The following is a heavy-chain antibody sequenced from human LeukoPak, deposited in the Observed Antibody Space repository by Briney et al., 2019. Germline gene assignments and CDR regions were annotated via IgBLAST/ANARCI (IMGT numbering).Heavy chain of an antibody. CDR1: RLTISTYG. CDR3: AKDWGSSGLYNWFDS. CDR2: LSDDGGVT. J-gene: IGHJ5*01. V-gene: IGHV3-30*18. D-gene: IGHD6-19*01. Sequence: GGSLRLSCAASRLTISTYGMHWLRQAPAKDLEWLTMLSDDGGVTYYLDSGKGRFTISRDNSKNTLYLQMNGLNAADTAVYYCAKDWGSSGLYNWFDSWGQGTQVTVSS.